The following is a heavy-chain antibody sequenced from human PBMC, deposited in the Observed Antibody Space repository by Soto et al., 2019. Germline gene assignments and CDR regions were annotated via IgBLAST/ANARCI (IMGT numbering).Heavy chain of an antibody. CDR1: GFTFSSYA. Sequence: QTGGSLRLSCAASGFTFSSYAMSWVRQAPGKGLEWVSAISGSGGSTYYADSVKGRFTISRDNPKNTLYLQMNSLRAEDTAVYYCAKDIVVVPAYYYYYGMDVWGQGTTVTVSS. CDR3: AKDIVVVPAYYYYYGMDV. CDR2: ISGSGGST. V-gene: IGHV3-23*01. D-gene: IGHD2-2*01. J-gene: IGHJ6*02.